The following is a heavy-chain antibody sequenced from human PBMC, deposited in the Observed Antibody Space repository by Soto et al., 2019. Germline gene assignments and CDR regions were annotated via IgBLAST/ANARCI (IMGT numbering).Heavy chain of an antibody. D-gene: IGHD3-22*01. CDR1: GYTFTSYY. CDR2: INPITGGT. Sequence: AASVKVSCKASGYTFTSYYIHWVRQAPGQGLEWMGWINPITGGTNYAPKFQGRVTMTRDTSIATAYMELSRLRSDDTAVYYCARNSYDSGDRDYLDYWGQGTPVTVSS. CDR3: ARNSYDSGDRDYLDY. J-gene: IGHJ4*02. V-gene: IGHV1-2*02.